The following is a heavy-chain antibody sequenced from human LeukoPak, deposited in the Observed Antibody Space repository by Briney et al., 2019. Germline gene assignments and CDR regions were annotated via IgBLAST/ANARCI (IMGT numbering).Heavy chain of an antibody. CDR1: GFTFSSYW. Sequence: GGSLRLSCAASGFTFSSYWMSWVRQAPGKGLEWVANIKQDGSEKYYVDSVKGRFTISRDNAKNSLHLQMNSLRAEDTAVYYCARAASSGVDCFDPWGQGTLVTVSS. CDR3: ARAASSGVDCFDP. J-gene: IGHJ5*02. CDR2: IKQDGSEK. D-gene: IGHD2-8*01. V-gene: IGHV3-7*01.